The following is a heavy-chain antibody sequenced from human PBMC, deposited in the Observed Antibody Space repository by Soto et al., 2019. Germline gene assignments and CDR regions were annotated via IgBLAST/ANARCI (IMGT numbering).Heavy chain of an antibody. J-gene: IGHJ3*02. D-gene: IGHD3-9*01. V-gene: IGHV4-59*01. CDR1: GGSMSSYY. Sequence: SETLSLTCTVSGGSMSSYYWSWIRQPPGKGLEWIGYIYYSGSTNYNPSLKSRVTISVDTSKNQFSLKLSSVTAADTAVYYCARGPTYYDILTGYYRGAFDIWGQGTMVTVSS. CDR3: ARGPTYYDILTGYYRGAFDI. CDR2: IYYSGST.